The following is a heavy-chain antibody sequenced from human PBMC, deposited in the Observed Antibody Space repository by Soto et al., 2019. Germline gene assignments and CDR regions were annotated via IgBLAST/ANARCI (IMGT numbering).Heavy chain of an antibody. J-gene: IGHJ5*02. D-gene: IGHD3-9*01. CDR3: ARKLEASIRHVEWFSYKWFDP. Sequence: SETLSLTCDVHGDSLSGYAWSWIRQPPGKGLEWIGEITFRGVTSYHPSRKSRLSMSVDTSKNRISLNVSSVTAADTALYFCARKLEASIRHVEWFSYKWFDPWGPGTLVTVSS. CDR2: ITFRGVT. V-gene: IGHV4-34*01. CDR1: GDSLSGYA.